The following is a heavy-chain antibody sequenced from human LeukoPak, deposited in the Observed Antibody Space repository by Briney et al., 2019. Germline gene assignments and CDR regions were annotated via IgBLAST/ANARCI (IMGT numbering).Heavy chain of an antibody. D-gene: IGHD6-13*01. V-gene: IGHV3-30*18. CDR1: GFTFSSYG. CDR2: ISYDGSNK. CDR3: AKGDSSWYMDY. Sequence: PGGSLRLSCAASGFTFSSYGMHWVRQAPGKGLEWVAVISYDGSNKYYADSVKGRFTISRDNSKNTLYLQMNSLRAEDTAVYYRAKGDSSWYMDYWGQGTLVTVSS. J-gene: IGHJ4*02.